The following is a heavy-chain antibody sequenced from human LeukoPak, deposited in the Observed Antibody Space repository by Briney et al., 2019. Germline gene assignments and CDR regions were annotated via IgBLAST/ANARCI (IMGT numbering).Heavy chain of an antibody. CDR3: ARERYSGYDYLFDY. Sequence: PSETLSLTCAVSGYSISSGYYWGWIRQPPGKGLEWIGSIYHSGSTYYNPSLKSRVTISVDTSKNQFSLKLSSVTAADTAVYYCARERYSGYDYLFDYWGQGTLVTVSS. D-gene: IGHD5-12*01. CDR2: IYHSGST. V-gene: IGHV4-38-2*02. J-gene: IGHJ4*02. CDR1: GYSISSGYY.